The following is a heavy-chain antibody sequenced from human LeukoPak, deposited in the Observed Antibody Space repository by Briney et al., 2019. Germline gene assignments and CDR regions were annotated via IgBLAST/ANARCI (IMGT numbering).Heavy chain of an antibody. D-gene: IGHD5-18*01. CDR2: IRYDGSNK. CDR1: GFTFSSYG. V-gene: IGHV3-30*02. CDR3: AKDRTAMAYYYYYMDV. J-gene: IGHJ6*03. Sequence: RPGGSLRLSCAASGFTFSSYGMHWVRQAPGKGLEWVAFIRYDGSNKYYADSVKGRFTISRDNSKNTLYLQMNSLRAEDTAVYYCAKDRTAMAYYYYYMDVWGKGTTVTVSS.